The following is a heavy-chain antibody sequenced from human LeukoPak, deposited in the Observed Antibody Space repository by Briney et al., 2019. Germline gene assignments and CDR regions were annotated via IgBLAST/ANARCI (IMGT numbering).Heavy chain of an antibody. J-gene: IGHJ5*02. V-gene: IGHV4-31*03. D-gene: IGHD2-2*01. CDR1: GGSISSGGYY. CDR3: ARVDAVPYRIPGHWFDP. CDR2: IYYSGST. Sequence: SQTLSLTCTVSGGSISSGGYYWSWIRQHPGKGLEWIGYIYYSGSTYYNPSLKSRVTISVDTSKNQFSLKLSSVTAADTAVYYCARVDAVPYRIPGHWFDPWGQGTLVTVSS.